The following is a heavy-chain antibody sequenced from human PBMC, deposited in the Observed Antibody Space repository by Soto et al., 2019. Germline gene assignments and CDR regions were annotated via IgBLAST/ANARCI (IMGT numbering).Heavy chain of an antibody. CDR2: VTPRSGEV. CDR3: ARVSILGPTGDFDY. CDR1: GYTFTDYH. J-gene: IGHJ4*02. Sequence: QVHLVQSGAEVKRPGDSVKVSCQASGYTFTDYHIHWVRQAPGQGLEWMGRVTPRSGEVYYSPKFQGRVTLTRDTSISTAYMELTTLKFDDTALFYCARVSILGPTGDFDYWGQGTLATVSS. D-gene: IGHD1-26*01. V-gene: IGHV1-2*02.